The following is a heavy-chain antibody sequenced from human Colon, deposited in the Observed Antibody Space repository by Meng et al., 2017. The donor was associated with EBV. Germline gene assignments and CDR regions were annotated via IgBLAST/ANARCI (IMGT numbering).Heavy chain of an antibody. CDR3: ARVSGRSFDP. V-gene: IGHV4-61*01. CDR1: GDSVATGRYY. CDR2: IYSIGGT. J-gene: IGHJ5*02. D-gene: IGHD3-10*01. Sequence: QGQRQGSGRGFVKLSETLSLTCTVSGDSVATGRYYWSWIRPPPGKGLEWIAYIYSIGGTNYNPSLKSRLTISLDTSKNQFSLSLRSVTAADTAVYYCARVSGRSFDPWGQGTLVTVSS.